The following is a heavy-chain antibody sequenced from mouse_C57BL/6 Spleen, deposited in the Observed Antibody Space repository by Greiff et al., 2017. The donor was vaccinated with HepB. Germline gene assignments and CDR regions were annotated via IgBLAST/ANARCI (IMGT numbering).Heavy chain of an antibody. D-gene: IGHD2-4*01. J-gene: IGHJ3*01. CDR3: ARHEEGDHYDSFAY. CDR1: GFSLTSYG. CDR2: IWSDGST. V-gene: IGHV2-6-1*01. Sequence: QVQLQQSGPGLVAPSQSLSITCTVSGFSLTSYGVHWVRQPPGKGLEWLVVIWSDGSTTYNSALKSRLSISKDNSKSQVFLKMNSLQTDDTAMYYCARHEEGDHYDSFAYWGQGTLVTVSA.